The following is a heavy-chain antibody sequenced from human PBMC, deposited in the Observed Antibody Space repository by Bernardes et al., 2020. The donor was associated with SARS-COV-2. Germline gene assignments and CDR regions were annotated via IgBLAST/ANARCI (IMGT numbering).Heavy chain of an antibody. J-gene: IGHJ4*02. CDR2: IYNGVSP. Sequence: SETLSLTCTASGGSIGSGGYYWTWIRQHPGKGLEWIGYIYNGVSPSYNPSLKSRVTISADTSKNQFTLKLTSVTAADTAVYYCARGKIGTTLVNGLDGGVLDCWGQGTLVTVSS. CDR1: GGSIGSGGYY. V-gene: IGHV4-31*03. D-gene: IGHD1-1*01. CDR3: ARGKIGTTLVNGLDGGVLDC.